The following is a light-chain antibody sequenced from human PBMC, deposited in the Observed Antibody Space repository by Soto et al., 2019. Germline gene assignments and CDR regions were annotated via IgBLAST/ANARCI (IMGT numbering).Light chain of an antibody. CDR1: SSNIGSNY. CDR3: AAWDDILSGQGV. Sequence: QPVLTQPPSASGTPGQRVTISCSGSSSNIGSNYVYWYQQLPGTAPKLLIYRNNQRPSGVPDRFSGSKSGTSASLAISGLRSEDEADYYCAAWDDILSGQGVFGGGTKLTVL. CDR2: RNN. J-gene: IGLJ2*01. V-gene: IGLV1-47*01.